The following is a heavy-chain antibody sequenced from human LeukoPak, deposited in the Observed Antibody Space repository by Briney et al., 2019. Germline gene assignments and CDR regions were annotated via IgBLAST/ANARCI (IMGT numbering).Heavy chain of an antibody. D-gene: IGHD2-21*01. J-gene: IGHJ5*02. Sequence: ASMKVSCKASGYTFSGDYIHWVRQAPGQGLEWMGWINPNSGDTNYAQHFQGRVTMTRDTSITTVYMEVSWLTSDDTAIYYCARADRLHGGPYLIGPWGQGTLVTVSS. CDR3: ARADRLHGGPYLIGP. V-gene: IGHV1-2*02. CDR2: INPNSGDT. CDR1: GYTFSGDY.